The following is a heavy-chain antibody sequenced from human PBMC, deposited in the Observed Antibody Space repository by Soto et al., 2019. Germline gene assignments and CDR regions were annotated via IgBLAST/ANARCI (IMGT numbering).Heavy chain of an antibody. J-gene: IGHJ3*02. CDR3: ARGDYGDYVCAFDI. Sequence: GGSLRLSCAASGFTVSSKYMSWVRQAPGKGLEWVSLIQSGGSTYYADSVKGRFTISRDNSKNTLYLEMNSLRAEDTAVYYCARGDYGDYVCAFDIWGQGTMVTVSS. CDR1: GFTVSSKY. D-gene: IGHD4-17*01. CDR2: IQSGGST. V-gene: IGHV3-66*01.